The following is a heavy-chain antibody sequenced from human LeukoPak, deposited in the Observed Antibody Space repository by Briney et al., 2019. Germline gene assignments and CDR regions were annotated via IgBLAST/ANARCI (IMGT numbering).Heavy chain of an antibody. D-gene: IGHD5-18*01. V-gene: IGHV4-59*01. CDR2: IYYSGST. J-gene: IGHJ6*02. Sequence: SETLSLTCTVSGGSISSYYWSWIRQPPGKGLEWIGYIYYSGSTNYNPSPKSRVTISVDTSKNQFSLKLSSVTAADTAVYYCARESTGYSYGYFDYYYYYGMDVWGQGTTVTVSS. CDR3: ARESTGYSYGYFDYYYYYGMDV. CDR1: GGSISSYY.